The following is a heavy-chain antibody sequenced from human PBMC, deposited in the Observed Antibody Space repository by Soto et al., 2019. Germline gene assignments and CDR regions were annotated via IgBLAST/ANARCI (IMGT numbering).Heavy chain of an antibody. CDR2: IDPSDSYT. V-gene: IGHV5-10-1*01. CDR1: GYSFTSYW. CDR3: ARQNPDTAMVTKIDYYYYYGMDV. J-gene: IGHJ6*02. Sequence: GESLKISCKGSGYSFTSYWISWVRQMPGKGLEWMGRIDPSDSYTNYSPSFQGHVTISADKSISTAYLQWSSLKASDTAMYYCARQNPDTAMVTKIDYYYYYGMDVWGQGTTVTVSS. D-gene: IGHD5-18*01.